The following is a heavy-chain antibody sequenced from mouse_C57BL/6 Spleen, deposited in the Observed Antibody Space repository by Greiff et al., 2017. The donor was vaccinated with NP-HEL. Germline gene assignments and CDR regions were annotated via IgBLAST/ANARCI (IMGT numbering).Heavy chain of an antibody. D-gene: IGHD1-1*01. Sequence: VQLQQSGAELVRPGTSVKVSCKASGYAFTNYLIEWVKQRPGQGLEWIGVINPGSGGTNYNEKFKGKATLTADKSSSTAYMQLSSLTSEDSAVYFGARGHYYGSSHYFDYWGQGTTLTVSS. CDR3: ARGHYYGSSHYFDY. CDR1: GYAFTNYL. CDR2: INPGSGGT. V-gene: IGHV1-54*01. J-gene: IGHJ2*01.